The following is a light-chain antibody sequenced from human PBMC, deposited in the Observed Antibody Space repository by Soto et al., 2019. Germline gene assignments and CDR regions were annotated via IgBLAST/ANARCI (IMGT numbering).Light chain of an antibody. CDR2: EVS. J-gene: IGLJ1*01. Sequence: QSALTQPASVSGSPGQSITISCTGTSSDVGGYNYVSWYQQHPGKAPKLMIYEVSNRPSGVSNRFSGSKSGNTASLTISGRQAEDEADYYCSSYTSSSNPYVFGTGTKLTVL. V-gene: IGLV2-14*01. CDR1: SSDVGGYNY. CDR3: SSYTSSSNPYV.